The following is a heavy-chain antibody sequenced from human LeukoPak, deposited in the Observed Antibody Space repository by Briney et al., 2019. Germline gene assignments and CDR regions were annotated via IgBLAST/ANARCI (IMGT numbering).Heavy chain of an antibody. CDR2: ISGSGGST. Sequence: GGSLRLSCAASGFTFSSYAMSWVRQAPGKGLEWVSAISGSGGSTYYADPVKGRFTISRDNSKNTLYLQMNSLRAEDTAVYYCAKGGYPYIAAAGQTDYWGQGTLVTVSS. CDR3: AKGGYPYIAAAGQTDY. J-gene: IGHJ4*02. D-gene: IGHD6-13*01. V-gene: IGHV3-23*01. CDR1: GFTFSSYA.